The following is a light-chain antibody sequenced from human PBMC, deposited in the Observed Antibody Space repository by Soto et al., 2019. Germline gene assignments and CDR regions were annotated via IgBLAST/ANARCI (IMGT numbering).Light chain of an antibody. V-gene: IGKV3-11*01. CDR2: DAS. CDR3: QQSYGTPQGLT. CDR1: QSISSY. J-gene: IGKJ4*01. Sequence: EIVLTQSPATLSLSPGERATLSCRASQSISSYLAWFQQKPGQAPRLLIYDASSRATGIPARFSGSGSGTDFTLTISSLESEDSAGYDCQQSYGTPQGLTFGGGTQVEIK.